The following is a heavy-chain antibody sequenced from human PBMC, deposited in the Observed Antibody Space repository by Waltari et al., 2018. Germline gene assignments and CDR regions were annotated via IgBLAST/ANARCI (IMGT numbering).Heavy chain of an antibody. Sequence: QVQLVQSGAEVKKPGASVKVSCKASGYTFTSYDINWVRQATGQGLEWMGWMNPNSGNTGYAQKFQGRVTMTEDTSTDTAYMELSSLRSEDTAVYYCATDRLPLPWRTNAFDIWGQGTMVTVSS. CDR1: GYTFTSYD. D-gene: IGHD4-17*01. CDR3: ATDRLPLPWRTNAFDI. J-gene: IGHJ3*02. CDR2: MNPNSGNT. V-gene: IGHV1-8*02.